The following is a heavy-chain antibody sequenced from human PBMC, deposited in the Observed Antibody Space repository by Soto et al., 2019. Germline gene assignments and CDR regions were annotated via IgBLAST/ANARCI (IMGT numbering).Heavy chain of an antibody. J-gene: IGHJ4*02. CDR2: ISGSGGNT. CDR3: AKVRSRGYEDY. V-gene: IGHV3-23*01. Sequence: EVQLLESGGGLVQPGGSLRLSCAASGFTFTIYAMSWVRQAPGKGLEWVSGISGSGGNTYYADSVKGRFTISRDNSKNTLYLQMNSLRAEDTAVYYCAKVRSRGYEDYWGQGTLVTVSS. CDR1: GFTFTIYA. D-gene: IGHD5-12*01.